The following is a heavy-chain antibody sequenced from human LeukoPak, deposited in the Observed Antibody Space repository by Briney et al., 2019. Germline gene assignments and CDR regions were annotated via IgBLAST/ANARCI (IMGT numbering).Heavy chain of an antibody. CDR2: ISGSGGST. CDR1: GFTFSSYA. V-gene: IGHV3-23*01. CDR3: ARDPTELQLLSYYFDY. J-gene: IGHJ4*02. Sequence: GGSLRLSCAASGFTFSSYAMYWVRQAPGKGLEWVSAISGSGGSTYYADSVKGRFTISRDNSKNTVYLQMNSLRAEDTAVYYCARDPTELQLLSYYFDYWGQGTLVAVSS. D-gene: IGHD2-2*01.